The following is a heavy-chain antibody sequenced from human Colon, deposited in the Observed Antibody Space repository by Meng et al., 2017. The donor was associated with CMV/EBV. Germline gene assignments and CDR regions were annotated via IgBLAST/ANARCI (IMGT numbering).Heavy chain of an antibody. J-gene: IGHJ5*02. CDR3: VRRRSQSLIAWFDP. D-gene: IGHD2-21*01. CDR2: IYYKGGS. Sequence: VSGDSLNSNFYWGWSRQSPDNGLEWIGNIYYKGGSYYNPSLKSRVTISLDASKNQFSLNLNSVTAADTAVYYCVRRRSQSLIAWFDPWGQGILVTVSS. V-gene: IGHV4-39*07. CDR1: GDSLNSNFY.